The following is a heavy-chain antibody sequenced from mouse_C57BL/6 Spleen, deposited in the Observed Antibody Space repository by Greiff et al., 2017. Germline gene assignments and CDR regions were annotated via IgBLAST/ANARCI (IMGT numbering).Heavy chain of an antibody. J-gene: IGHJ3*01. Sequence: VQLQQSGAELVKPGASVKISCKASGYAFSSYWMNWVKQRPGKGLEWIGQIYPGDGDTNYNGKFKGKATLTADKSSSTAYMQLSSPTSEDSAVYFCARAGGNYDLFAYWGQGTLVTVSA. CDR1: GYAFSSYW. CDR3: ARAGGNYDLFAY. CDR2: IYPGDGDT. V-gene: IGHV1-80*01. D-gene: IGHD2-1*01.